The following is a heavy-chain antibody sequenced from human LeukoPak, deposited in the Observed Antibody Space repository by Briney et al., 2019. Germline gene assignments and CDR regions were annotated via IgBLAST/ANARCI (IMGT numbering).Heavy chain of an antibody. Sequence: GGSLRLSCAASGFTFSGYSMNWVRQAPGKGLEWVSYISSTSSIISYADSVKGRFTISSDNAKNSLYLQMNSLRDEDTAVYYCVRESSYAFNIWGQGTMVTVSS. J-gene: IGHJ3*02. CDR2: ISSTSSII. CDR3: VRESSYAFNI. V-gene: IGHV3-48*02. CDR1: GFTFSGYS.